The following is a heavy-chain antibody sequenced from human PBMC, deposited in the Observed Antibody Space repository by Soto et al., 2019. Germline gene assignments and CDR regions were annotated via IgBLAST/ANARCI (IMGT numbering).Heavy chain of an antibody. CDR1: GFPLNSAW. Sequence: PGGSLRLSCAAPGFPLNSAWMSWVRRAPGKGLEWVGRIRSKADGGTTDYATPVKGRFTVSRDDSTNTLFLQMNSLKSEDTAVYYCIIDPYNTERVSDARNWFGPWGQGTLVTVSS. V-gene: IGHV3-15*01. CDR3: IIDPYNTERVSDARNWFGP. J-gene: IGHJ5*02. D-gene: IGHD3-10*01. CDR2: IRSKADGGTT.